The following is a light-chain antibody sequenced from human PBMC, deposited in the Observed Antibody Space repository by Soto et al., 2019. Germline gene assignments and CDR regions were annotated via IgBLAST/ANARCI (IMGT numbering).Light chain of an antibody. CDR2: GAS. V-gene: IGKV3-20*01. Sequence: EIVLTQSPGTLSLSPGERATLSCRASQSVRSDYLAWYQQKPGQAPRLHIYGASTRATGIPDRFTGSGSGTDFTLTISRLEPEDFAVYYCQQNGSSPRTFGQGTKVDI. CDR1: QSVRSDY. J-gene: IGKJ1*01. CDR3: QQNGSSPRT.